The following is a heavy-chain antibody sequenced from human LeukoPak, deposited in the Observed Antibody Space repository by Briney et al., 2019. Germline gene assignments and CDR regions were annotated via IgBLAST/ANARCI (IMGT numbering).Heavy chain of an antibody. V-gene: IGHV3-13*05. J-gene: IGHJ4*02. CDR2: VVTAGDP. Sequence: GGSLRLSCAASGFTFTSYDMHRVRQATGKGLEWVSGVVTAGDPYYADSVKGRFTISREIDTNSLYLQLNSLRAGDTAVYYCARARAGGYIDYWGQGTLVTVSS. D-gene: IGHD2-15*01. CDR1: GFTFTSYD. CDR3: ARARAGGYIDY.